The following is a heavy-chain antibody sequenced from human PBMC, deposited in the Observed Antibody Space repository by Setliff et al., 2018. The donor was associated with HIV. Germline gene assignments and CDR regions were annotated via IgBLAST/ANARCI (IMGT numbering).Heavy chain of an antibody. CDR1: GGSISSGDYY. CDR2: IYYSGST. Sequence: PSETLSLTCTVSGGSISSGDYYWSWIRQPPGKGLEWIGYIYYSGSTYYNPSLKSRVTISVDTSKNQFSLKLNSVTAADTAVYYCARETNASGSLTAYWYFDLWGRGTLVTVSS. J-gene: IGHJ2*01. CDR3: ARETNASGSLTAYWYFDL. D-gene: IGHD3-10*01. V-gene: IGHV4-30-4*08.